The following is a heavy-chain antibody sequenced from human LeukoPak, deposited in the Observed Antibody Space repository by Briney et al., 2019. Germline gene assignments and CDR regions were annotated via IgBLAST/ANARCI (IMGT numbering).Heavy chain of an antibody. J-gene: IGHJ3*02. CDR1: GGTFNNFA. D-gene: IGHD6-13*01. CDR3: ARGPHTSSWYKHAFDI. CDR2: IFPVFGTP. V-gene: IGHV1-69*13. Sequence: ASVRVSCKASGGTFNNFAICWVRQAPGQGLEWMGGIFPVFGTPTYAQKFQGRVTITADESTRTAHMELSSLRSDDTAVYYCARGPHTSSWYKHAFDIWAQGTMVTVSS.